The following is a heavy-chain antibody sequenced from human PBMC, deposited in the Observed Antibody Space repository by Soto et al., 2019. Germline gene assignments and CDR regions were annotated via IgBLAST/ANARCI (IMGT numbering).Heavy chain of an antibody. CDR3: ASTTHYYYYYYTMDV. Sequence: EVQLVESGGGLVQPGESLRLSCAASGFTFSSYWMHWVRQAPEKGLVWVSRINSDGSSTNYADSVKGRFTISRDNAKNTLYLQMNSLRAEDTAVYYCASTTHYYYYYYTMDVWGQGTTVTVSS. D-gene: IGHD1-7*01. J-gene: IGHJ6*02. CDR1: GFTFSSYW. CDR2: INSDGSST. V-gene: IGHV3-74*01.